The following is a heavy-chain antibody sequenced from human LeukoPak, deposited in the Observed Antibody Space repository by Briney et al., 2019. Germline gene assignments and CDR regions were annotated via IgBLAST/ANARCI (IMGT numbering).Heavy chain of an antibody. CDR1: GFTFGSHA. CDR3: AKGIGGTLFDY. CDR2: ISGSADGT. V-gene: IGHV3-23*01. J-gene: IGHJ4*02. Sequence: GGPLRLSCAASGFTFGSHAMSWVRQVPGKGLEWVSTISGSADGTHYRDSVKGRFTISRDNSKNTLFLQMNSLSAADTAVYYCAKGIGGTLFDYWGQGTLVTVSS. D-gene: IGHD4-23*01.